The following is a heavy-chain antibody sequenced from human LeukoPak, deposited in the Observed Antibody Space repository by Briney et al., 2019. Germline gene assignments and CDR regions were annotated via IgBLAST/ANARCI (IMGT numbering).Heavy chain of an antibody. CDR3: ARTDNLDY. CDR2: INGDGSSR. J-gene: IGHJ4*02. CDR1: GFRFSSFW. V-gene: IGHV3-74*01. Sequence: PGGSLRLSCAASGFRFSSFWMHWVRQSPGKGLVWVARINGDGSSRTYADSVQGRFSISRDNAKNTLYLQMNSLRVEDTAVYYCARTDNLDYWGQGSLVTVSS. D-gene: IGHD5-24*01.